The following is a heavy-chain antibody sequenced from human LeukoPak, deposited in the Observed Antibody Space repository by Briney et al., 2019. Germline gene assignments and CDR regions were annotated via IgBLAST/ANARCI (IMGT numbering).Heavy chain of an antibody. CDR1: GYTLTELS. D-gene: IGHD6-19*01. CDR3: ATAPTAAVAGKVGMDV. V-gene: IGHV1-24*01. Sequence: ASVKVSCKVSGYTLTELSMHWVRQAPGKGLEWMGGFDPEDGETIYAQKFQGRVTMTEDTSTDTAYMELSSLRSEDTAVYYCATAPTAAVAGKVGMDVWGQGTTVTVSS. J-gene: IGHJ6*02. CDR2: FDPEDGET.